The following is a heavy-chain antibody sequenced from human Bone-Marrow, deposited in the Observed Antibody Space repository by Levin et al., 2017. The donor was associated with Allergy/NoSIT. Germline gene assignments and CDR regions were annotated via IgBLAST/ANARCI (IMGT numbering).Heavy chain of an antibody. CDR1: GYTFTGYY. CDR3: ARVRMVRGVISWFDP. CDR2: INPNSGGT. D-gene: IGHD3-10*01. V-gene: IGHV1-2*02. Sequence: PGASVKVSCKASGYTFTGYYMHWVRQAPGQGLEWMGWINPNSGGTNYAQKFQGRVTMTRDTSISTAYMELSRLRSDDTAVYYCARVRMVRGVISWFDPWGQGTLVTVSS. J-gene: IGHJ5*02.